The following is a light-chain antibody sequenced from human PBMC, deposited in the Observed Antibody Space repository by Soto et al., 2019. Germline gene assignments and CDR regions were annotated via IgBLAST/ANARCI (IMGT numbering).Light chain of an antibody. Sequence: QSVLTQPPSVSGAPGQRVTISCTGSSSNIGAGYAVHWYQQLPGKAPKLLMYDNNNRPSGVPKRFSGSKSGTSASLAIAGLQTEYEADYFCQSFDSSRLGLLFGGGTKLTVL. J-gene: IGLJ2*01. CDR2: DNN. CDR3: QSFDSSRLGLL. V-gene: IGLV1-40*01. CDR1: SSNIGAGYA.